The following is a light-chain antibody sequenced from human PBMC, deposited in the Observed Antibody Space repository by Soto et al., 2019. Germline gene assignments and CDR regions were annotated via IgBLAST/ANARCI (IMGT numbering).Light chain of an antibody. CDR3: CSFSRNTGV. V-gene: IGLV2-23*02. J-gene: IGLJ3*02. Sequence: QSVLTQPASVSGSPGQSITISCTGTNSDIGSYNLVSWYQQHPGKAPKLIIYEVSKRPSGVSNRFSGSKSVNTASLTISGRQAEDEAEYYCCSFSRNTGVFGGGTKLTVL. CDR1: NSDIGSYNL. CDR2: EVS.